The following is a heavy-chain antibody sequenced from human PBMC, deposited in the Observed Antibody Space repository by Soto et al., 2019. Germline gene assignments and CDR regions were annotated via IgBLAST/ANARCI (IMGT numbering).Heavy chain of an antibody. J-gene: IGHJ4*02. Sequence: ASVKVCCEASGYTFAGDGISCVRQAPGQGLEWRGWISGYNGNADDARKRQGRVTMTTEACTSRAYMGLRSLRSDDTAVYYCARLGTNRGRLFWGHLLHLGELSFTPPDYWGQRTLVTVSS. CDR2: ISGYNGNA. V-gene: IGHV1-18*01. CDR1: GYTFAGDG. CDR3: ARLGTNRGRLFWGHLLHLGELSFTPPDY. D-gene: IGHD3-16*02.